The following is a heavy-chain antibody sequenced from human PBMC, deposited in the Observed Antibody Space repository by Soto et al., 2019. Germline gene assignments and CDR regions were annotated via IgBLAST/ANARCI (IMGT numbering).Heavy chain of an antibody. V-gene: IGHV3-23*01. CDR2: VSVTGAYT. D-gene: IGHD1-26*01. CDR1: GFTFINYP. J-gene: IGHJ5*02. CDR3: AKELDSAAYYLPSNDT. Sequence: EVQLLESGGGLVQPGGSLRLSCAASGFTFINYPMNWVRQAPGKGLEWVSLVSVTGAYTYYAESVKGRFTISRDNFQNTVLRQMNNLNAEDTAIYYSAKELDSAAYYLPSNDTWGLGTRVTVSS.